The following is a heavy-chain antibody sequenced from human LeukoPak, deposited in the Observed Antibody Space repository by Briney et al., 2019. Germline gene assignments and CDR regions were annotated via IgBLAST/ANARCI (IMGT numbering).Heavy chain of an antibody. CDR1: GFTFSSYS. CDR3: ARIGPMGRLPRPN. V-gene: IGHV3-21*01. Sequence: GSLRLSCAASGFTFSSYSMNWVRQAPGKGLEWVSSISSSSSYIYYADSVKGRFTISRDNAKNSLYLQMNSLRAEDTAVYYCARIGPMGRLPRPNWGQGTLVTVSS. CDR2: ISSSSSYI. D-gene: IGHD3-10*01. J-gene: IGHJ4*02.